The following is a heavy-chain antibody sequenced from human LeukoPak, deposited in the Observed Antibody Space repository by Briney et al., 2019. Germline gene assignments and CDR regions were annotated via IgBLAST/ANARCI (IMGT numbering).Heavy chain of an antibody. D-gene: IGHD3-3*01. CDR3: ARGTRRFLEWLPSYYYYYGMDV. J-gene: IGHJ6*02. CDR2: MNPNSGNT. Sequence: ASVKVSCKASGYTFTGYYMHWVRQAPGQGLEWMGWMNPNSGNTGYAQKFQGRVTMTRNTSISTAYMELSSLRSEDTAVYYCARGTRRFLEWLPSYYYYYGMDVWGQGATVTVSS. CDR1: GYTFTGYY. V-gene: IGHV1-8*02.